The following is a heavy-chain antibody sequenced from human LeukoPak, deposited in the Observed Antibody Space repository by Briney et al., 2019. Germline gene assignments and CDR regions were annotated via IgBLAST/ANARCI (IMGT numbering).Heavy chain of an antibody. CDR1: GGSISSYY. D-gene: IGHD6-19*01. CDR3: ARRDSSGWRYYFDY. V-gene: IGHV4-4*09. CDR2: IYTSGST. J-gene: IGHJ4*02. Sequence: SETLSLTCTVSGGSISSYYWRWIRQPPGRGLEWIGYIYTSGSTNYNPSLKSRVTISVDTSKNQFSLKLSSVTAADTAVYYCARRDSSGWRYYFDYWGQGTLVTVSS.